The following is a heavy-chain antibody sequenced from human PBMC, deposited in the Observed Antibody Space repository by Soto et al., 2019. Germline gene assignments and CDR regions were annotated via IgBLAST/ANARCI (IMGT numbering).Heavy chain of an antibody. Sequence: QVQLVQSGAEVKKPGASVKVSCKASGYTFTSYEINWVRQATGQRLEYLGWMNPNSGKTAYVQKFQGRVTMTWDTSRTTAYMELSSLRSEDTAVYFCARGIKYGAYSRWFDPWGQGTLVTVAS. CDR1: GYTFTSYE. D-gene: IGHD4-17*01. CDR3: ARGIKYGAYSRWFDP. V-gene: IGHV1-8*01. CDR2: MNPNSGKT. J-gene: IGHJ5*02.